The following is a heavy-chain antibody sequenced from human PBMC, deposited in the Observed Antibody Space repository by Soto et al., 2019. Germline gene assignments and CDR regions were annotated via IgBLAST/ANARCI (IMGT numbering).Heavy chain of an antibody. CDR1: GFSLSTSGVG. CDR2: IYWDDDK. CDR3: AHRDEAIDSSSWPT. J-gene: IGHJ5*02. V-gene: IGHV2-5*02. Sequence: SGPTLVNPTQTLTLTCTFSGFSLSTSGVGVGWTRQPPGKALEWLALIYWDDDKRYSPSLKSRLTITKDTSKNQVVLTMTNMDPVDTATYYCAHRDEAIDSSSWPTWGQGTLVTVSS. D-gene: IGHD6-13*01.